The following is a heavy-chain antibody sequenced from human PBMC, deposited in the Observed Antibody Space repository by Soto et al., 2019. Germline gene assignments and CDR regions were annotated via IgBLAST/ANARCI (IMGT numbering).Heavy chain of an antibody. CDR3: ANDGYCSSTSCPRTYYYYYGMDV. V-gene: IGHV3-23*01. CDR1: GFTFSSHA. J-gene: IGHJ6*02. D-gene: IGHD2-2*03. Sequence: GGSLRLSCAASGFTFSSHAMSWVRQAPGKGLEWVSAISGSGGSTYHADSVKGRFTISRDNSKNTLYLQMNSLRAEDTAVYYCANDGYCSSTSCPRTYYYYYGMDVWGQGTTVTVSS. CDR2: ISGSGGST.